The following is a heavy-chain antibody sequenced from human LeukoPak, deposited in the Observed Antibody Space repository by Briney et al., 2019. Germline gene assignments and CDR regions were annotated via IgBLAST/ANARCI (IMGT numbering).Heavy chain of an antibody. J-gene: IGHJ3*02. CDR1: TFTFSDYG. CDR2: IRYDGKKT. Sequence: PGGSLRLSCVGSTFTFSDYGMHWVRQAPGKGLEWVAFIRYDGKKTYYADSAKGRFTISRDNSKNTLYLQMNSLRAEDTAVYYCARAWGSLDVAFDIWGQGTMVTVSS. CDR3: ARAWGSLDVAFDI. V-gene: IGHV3-30*02. D-gene: IGHD7-27*01.